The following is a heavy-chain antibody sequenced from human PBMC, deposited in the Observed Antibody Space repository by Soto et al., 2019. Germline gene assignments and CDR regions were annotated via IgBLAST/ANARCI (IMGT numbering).Heavy chain of an antibody. CDR3: AYRTGFDY. J-gene: IGHJ4*02. CDR1: GFTFSTYA. Sequence: EVQLLESGGDLVQPGGSLRLSCAASGFTFSTYAMSWVRQAPGKGLEWVSSITSAGATYYADSVKGRFTTSRANSKNTLYLQMNSLRPEDTAVYYCAYRTGFDYWGQGTLVTVSS. V-gene: IGHV3-23*01. CDR2: ITSAGAT.